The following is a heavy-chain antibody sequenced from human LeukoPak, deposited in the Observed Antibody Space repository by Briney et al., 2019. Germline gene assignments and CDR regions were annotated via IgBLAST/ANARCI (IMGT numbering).Heavy chain of an antibody. Sequence: PGGSLRLSCAASGFTFSSYSMNWVRQAPGKGLEWVSYISSSSSTIYYADSVKGRFTISRDNAKNSLYLQMNSLRAEDTAVYYCARDALAAAGPWYFDYWGQGTLVTVSS. CDR3: ARDALAAAGPWYFDY. J-gene: IGHJ4*02. D-gene: IGHD6-13*01. CDR1: GFTFSSYS. V-gene: IGHV3-48*04. CDR2: ISSSSSTI.